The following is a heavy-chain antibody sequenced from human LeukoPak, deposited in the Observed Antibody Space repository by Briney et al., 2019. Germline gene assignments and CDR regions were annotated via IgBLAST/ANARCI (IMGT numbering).Heavy chain of an antibody. D-gene: IGHD3-10*01. CDR1: GDSGPHY. J-gene: IGHJ3*02. V-gene: IGHV4-4*07. CDR2: IFATGSP. Sequence: SETLSLTCSVSGDSGPHYWTWIRQPAGKGLEWIGRIFATGSPNYNTSLTGRISMSFAKSKNQISLMLASVTDADTDVYYCARDSVGVNAFSIWGQGTVVTVSS. CDR3: ARDSVGVNAFSI.